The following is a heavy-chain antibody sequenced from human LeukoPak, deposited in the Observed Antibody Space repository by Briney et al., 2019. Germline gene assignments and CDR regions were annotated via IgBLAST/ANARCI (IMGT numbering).Heavy chain of an antibody. CDR1: GHFLRICY. CDR3: ARHRGIQLWSPTMIDL. J-gene: IGHJ4*02. Sequence: PSEPLSLLCSLSGHFLRICYWIWIRHPRGGGLEWLKYIYTSGSTNYNPSLKSRVNISVDTSKNQVSLKLSTVTAADTAVYYCARHRGIQLWSPTMIDLWGQGTLVTVSS. D-gene: IGHD5-18*01. V-gene: IGHV4-4*09. CDR2: IYTSGST.